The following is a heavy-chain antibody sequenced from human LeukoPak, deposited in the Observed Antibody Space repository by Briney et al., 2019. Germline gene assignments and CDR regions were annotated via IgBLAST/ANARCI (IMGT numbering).Heavy chain of an antibody. J-gene: IGHJ4*02. CDR3: ARGPHGGFVIIPTEF. V-gene: IGHV4-34*01. Sequence: SETLSLTCAVYGVSFSGYYWSWIRQPPGKGLEWIGEINHSGSTNYNPSLKSRVTISVDTSKNQFSLKLSSVTAADTAVYYCARGPHGGFVIIPTEFWGQGTLVTVSS. D-gene: IGHD3-3*01. CDR2: INHSGST. CDR1: GVSFSGYY.